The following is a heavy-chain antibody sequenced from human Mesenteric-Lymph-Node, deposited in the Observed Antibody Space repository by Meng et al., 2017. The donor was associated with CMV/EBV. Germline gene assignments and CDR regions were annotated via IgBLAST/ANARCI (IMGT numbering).Heavy chain of an antibody. J-gene: IGHJ4*02. V-gene: IGHV4-39*01. Sequence: SISNSSYYWGWIRQPPGKGLEWIGSISYSGTTYYNPSLKSRVTISVDTSNNQFSLKLNSVTAADTAVYYCARFYYYDSSGYYPYYFDYWGQGTLVAVSS. CDR3: ARFYYYDSSGYYPYYFDY. CDR2: ISYSGTT. CDR1: SISNSSYY. D-gene: IGHD3-22*01.